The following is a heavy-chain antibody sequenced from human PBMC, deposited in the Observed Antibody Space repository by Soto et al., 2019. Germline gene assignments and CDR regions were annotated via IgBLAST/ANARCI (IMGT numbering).Heavy chain of an antibody. V-gene: IGHV4-34*01. CDR2: IDDSGST. CDR1: GGSFSGYY. D-gene: IGHD1-1*01. J-gene: IGHJ6*02. CDR3: ARQGRNTRIVLIKHYATDF. Sequence: SETLSLTCAVYGGSFSGYYWSWIRQPPGKGLEWIGVIDDSGSTHYSESLKSRVTISVDTSKNQFSLKVSSVTATDTAVYYCARQGRNTRIVLIKHYATDFWGQGTAVTVSS.